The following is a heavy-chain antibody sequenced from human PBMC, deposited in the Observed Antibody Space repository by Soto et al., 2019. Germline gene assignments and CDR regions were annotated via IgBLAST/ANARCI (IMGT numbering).Heavy chain of an antibody. CDR3: VKAAYDSSGYYYVKGYYYYGMDV. CDR1: GFTFSSYA. J-gene: IGHJ6*02. CDR2: ISGNGGST. Sequence: GGSLRLSCSASGFTFSSYAMHWVRQAPGKGLEYVSAISGNGGSTYYADSVKGRFTISRDNSKNTLYLQMSSLRAEDTAVYYCVKAAYDSSGYYYVKGYYYYGMDVWGQGTTVTVSS. V-gene: IGHV3-64D*06. D-gene: IGHD3-22*01.